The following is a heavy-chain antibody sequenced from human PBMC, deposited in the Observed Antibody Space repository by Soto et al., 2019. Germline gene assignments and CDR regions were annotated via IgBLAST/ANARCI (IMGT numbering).Heavy chain of an antibody. CDR3: XXXXXXXXXXXXXXXXXXXXYGMDV. J-gene: IGHJ6*02. CDR2: INPSGGST. V-gene: IGHV1-46*01. CDR1: GYTFTSXY. Sequence: QVQLVQSGAEVKKPGASVKVSCKASGYTFTSXYMXWVRXXPXXGXEWMGXINPSGGSTSYAQKFQGRVTMTRDTSTSTVXMELXSLXXXXXXXXXXXXXXXXXXXXXXXXXXXXXXYGMDVWGQGTTVTVSS.